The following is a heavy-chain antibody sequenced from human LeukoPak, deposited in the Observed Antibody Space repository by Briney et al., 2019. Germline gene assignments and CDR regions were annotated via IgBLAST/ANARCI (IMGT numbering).Heavy chain of an antibody. J-gene: IGHJ4*02. CDR1: GGSISSGDYY. CDR3: ARRGAPVTTSLGAFDY. CDR2: INYSGTT. V-gene: IGHV4-39*01. Sequence: KTSETLSLTCTVLGGSISSGDYYWGWIPQPPGKGLEWIGSINYSGTTYYNPSLKSRVAISVDTSKNQFSLKLSSVTAADSAVYYCARRGAPVTTSLGAFDYWGQGTLVTVSS. D-gene: IGHD4-17*01.